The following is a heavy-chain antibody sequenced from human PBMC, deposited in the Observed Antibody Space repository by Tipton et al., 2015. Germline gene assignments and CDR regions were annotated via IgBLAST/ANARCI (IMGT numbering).Heavy chain of an antibody. V-gene: IGHV3-9*01. J-gene: IGHJ4*02. CDR3: AKDISRGDSSGWFGFDS. CDR1: GFRFDDYP. Sequence: SLRLSCTTSGFRFDDYPMHWVRQRPGKGLEWVAGISWNSINIVYADFVKGRFTISRDNTQRSVYLHLESLTPEDTAFFFCAKDISRGDSSGWFGFDSWGQGTLVTVSP. CDR2: ISWNSINI. D-gene: IGHD6-19*01.